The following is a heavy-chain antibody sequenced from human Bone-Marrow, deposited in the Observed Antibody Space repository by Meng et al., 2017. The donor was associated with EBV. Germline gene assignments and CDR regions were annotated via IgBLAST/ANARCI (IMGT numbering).Heavy chain of an antibody. CDR3: ARDRSPGYSSGWFYY. V-gene: IGHV3-30-3*01. D-gene: IGHD6-19*01. J-gene: IGHJ4*02. Sequence: QVQLVGCGGGVVQPGRSLRLACAASGFTFSRYSMHWVRQAPSKGLEWVSDISFDGSNKYYADSVKGRFTISRDNSKNTLYLQMNSLRVEDTAVYYCARDRSPGYSSGWFYYWGQGTLVTVSS. CDR2: ISFDGSNK. CDR1: GFTFSRYS.